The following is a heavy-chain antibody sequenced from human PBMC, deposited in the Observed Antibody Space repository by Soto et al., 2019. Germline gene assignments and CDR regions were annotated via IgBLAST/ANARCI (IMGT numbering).Heavy chain of an antibody. CDR3: VTSLWFGTQPEI. CDR2: MSPSGTT. CDR1: GGSFSGYY. Sequence: QVQLQQWGAGLLKPSETLSLTCAVYGGSFSGYYWTWFRQPPGKGLEWIGEMSPSGTTKYIPSLKSRVTISADTSKNQFSLKVTSVTAADTAVYYCVTSLWFGTQPEIWGQGALVTVSS. V-gene: IGHV4-34*01. J-gene: IGHJ4*02. D-gene: IGHD3-16*01.